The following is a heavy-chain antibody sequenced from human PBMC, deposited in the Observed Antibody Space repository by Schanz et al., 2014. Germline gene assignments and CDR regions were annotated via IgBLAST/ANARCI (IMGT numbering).Heavy chain of an antibody. V-gene: IGHV1-46*01. CDR2: IHSTGGTT. J-gene: IGHJ6*02. D-gene: IGHD4-4*01. CDR3: ASALTTWGGMDV. Sequence: QVQWVQSGADVKKPGTAVKVSCKASEYTFTRHYMHWVRQAPGQGLEWMGIIHSTGGTTSHAQKFHGRASMTRDTSTSTVYMELSSLRSEDTAVYYCASALTTWGGMDVWGQGTTVTVSS. CDR1: EYTFTRHY.